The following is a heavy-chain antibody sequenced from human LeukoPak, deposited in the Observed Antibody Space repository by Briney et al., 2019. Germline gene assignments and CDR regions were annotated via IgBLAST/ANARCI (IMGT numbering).Heavy chain of an antibody. V-gene: IGHV4-61*02. Sequence: SETLSLTCTVSGGSISSGSYYWRWIRQPAGKELEWIGRIYTSGSTNYNPALKSRVTISVDTSKNQFSPKLSSVTAADTAVYYCARDYYYWFDPWGQGTLVTVSS. CDR1: GGSISSGSYY. CDR3: ARDYYYWFDP. CDR2: IYTSGST. J-gene: IGHJ5*02. D-gene: IGHD2/OR15-2a*01.